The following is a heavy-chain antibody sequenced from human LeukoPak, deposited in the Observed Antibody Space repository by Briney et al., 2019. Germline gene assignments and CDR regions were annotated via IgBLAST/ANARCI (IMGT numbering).Heavy chain of an antibody. CDR3: ARDGWIQLPQGYFDY. V-gene: IGHV3-21*01. Sequence: GGSLRLSCAASGFTFSSYSMNWVRQAPGKGLEWVSSISSSSSYIYYADSVRGRFTISRDNAKNSLYLQMNSLRAEDTAVYYCARDGWIQLPQGYFDYWGQGTLVTVSS. D-gene: IGHD5-18*01. CDR1: GFTFSSYS. CDR2: ISSSSSYI. J-gene: IGHJ4*02.